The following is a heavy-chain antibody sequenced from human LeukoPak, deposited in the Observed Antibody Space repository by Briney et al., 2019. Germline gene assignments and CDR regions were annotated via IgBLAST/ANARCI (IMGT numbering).Heavy chain of an antibody. CDR1: GFTFSTYD. D-gene: IGHD3-10*01. Sequence: GGSLRLSCAASGFTFSTYDMHWVRQAPGKGLEWVAIISYDGSDKYYADSVKGRFTISRDNSKNTLYLQMNSLRAEDTAVYYCAKDFGEAAFDIWGQGTMVSVCS. J-gene: IGHJ3*02. CDR2: ISYDGSDK. CDR3: AKDFGEAAFDI. V-gene: IGHV3-30*18.